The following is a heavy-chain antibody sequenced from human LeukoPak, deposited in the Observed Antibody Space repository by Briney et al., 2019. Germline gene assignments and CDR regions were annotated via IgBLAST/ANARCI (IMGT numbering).Heavy chain of an antibody. CDR1: GFSLSSYS. Sequence: GGPLRLSCAASGFSLSSYSMNWVRQAPGKGLEWVSSITISSNFIYHADSVKGRFTISRDNAKSSLFLQMNSLRAEDTAVYFCARDGHGDGFLSGYSYFGMDVWGQGTTVTVSS. J-gene: IGHJ6*02. CDR2: ITISSNFI. D-gene: IGHD3-3*01. V-gene: IGHV3-21*01. CDR3: ARDGHGDGFLSGYSYFGMDV.